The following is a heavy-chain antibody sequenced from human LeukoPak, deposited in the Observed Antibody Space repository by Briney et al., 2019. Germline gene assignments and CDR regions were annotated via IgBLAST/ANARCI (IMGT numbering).Heavy chain of an antibody. V-gene: IGHV4-34*01. CDR2: INHSGST. Sequence: SETLSLTCAVYGGSFSGYYWSWIRQPPGKGLEWIGEINHSGSTNYNPSLKSRVTISVDTSKNQFSLKLSSVTAADTAVYYCARSYCSSSSCYGDDAFDIWGQGTMVTVSS. CDR3: ARSYCSSSSCYGDDAFDI. CDR1: GGSFSGYY. J-gene: IGHJ3*02. D-gene: IGHD2-2*01.